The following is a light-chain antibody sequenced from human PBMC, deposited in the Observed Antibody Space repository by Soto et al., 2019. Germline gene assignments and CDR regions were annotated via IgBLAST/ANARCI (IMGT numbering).Light chain of an antibody. CDR1: SSDVGGYNY. Sequence: QSVLTQPASVSGSPGQSITIPCTGTSSDVGGYNYVSWYQQHPGKAPKLMIYDVSNRPSGVSNRFSGSKSGNTASLTISGLQAEDEAEYYCSSYTSSSTLENVFGTGTKVTVL. V-gene: IGLV2-14*01. J-gene: IGLJ1*01. CDR2: DVS. CDR3: SSYTSSSTLENV.